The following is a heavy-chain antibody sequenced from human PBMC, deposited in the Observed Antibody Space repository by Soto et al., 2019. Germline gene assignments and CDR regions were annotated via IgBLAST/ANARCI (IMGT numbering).Heavy chain of an antibody. CDR1: GFTFDDYA. D-gene: IGHD3-10*01. V-gene: IGHV3-9*01. J-gene: IGHJ3*02. Sequence: EVQLVESGGGLVQPGRSLRLSCAASGFTFDDYAMHWVRQAPGKGLEWVSGISWNSGSIGYADSVKGRFTISRDNAKNSLYLQMYSLRAEDTALYYCAKDISAVWFGELLIWGQGTMVTVSS. CDR3: AKDISAVWFGELLI. CDR2: ISWNSGSI.